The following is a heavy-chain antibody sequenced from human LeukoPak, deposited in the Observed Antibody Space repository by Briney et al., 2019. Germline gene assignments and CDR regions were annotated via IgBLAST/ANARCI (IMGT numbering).Heavy chain of an antibody. CDR1: GYTFTSYY. Sequence: GASVEVSCKASGYTFTSYYMHWVRQAPGQGLEWMGWISAYNGNTNYVQKLQGRVTMTTDTSTYTAYMELRSLRSDDTAVYYCARAGGEYTASSLDSWGQGTLVTVSS. CDR3: ARAGGEYTASSLDS. J-gene: IGHJ4*02. D-gene: IGHD6-6*01. V-gene: IGHV1-18*04. CDR2: ISAYNGNT.